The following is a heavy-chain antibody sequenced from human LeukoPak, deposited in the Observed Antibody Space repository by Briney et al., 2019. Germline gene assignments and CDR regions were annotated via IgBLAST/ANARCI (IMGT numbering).Heavy chain of an antibody. J-gene: IGHJ4*02. CDR3: ARVRVSSGSHPWYFDY. Sequence: TETLSLTWSVSGGYIRSYYWGWIRRPQGKGLEWIGYIYTSGSTNYTPSLKSRVTISVDTSKNQFSLKLSSVTAADTAVYFCARVRVSSGSHPWYFDYWGQGTLVTVSS. V-gene: IGHV4-4*09. D-gene: IGHD3-22*01. CDR1: GGYIRSYY. CDR2: IYTSGST.